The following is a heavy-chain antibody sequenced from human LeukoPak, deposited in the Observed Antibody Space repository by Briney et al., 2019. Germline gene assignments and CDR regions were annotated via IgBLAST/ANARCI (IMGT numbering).Heavy chain of an antibody. CDR3: TREKDYYDTSGYYYH. V-gene: IGHV1-69*01. CDR1: GGTFSSYA. Sequence: SVKVSCKASGGTFSSYAISWVRQAPGQGLEWMGGIIPIFGTANYAQKFQGRVTITADESTSTAYMDLSSLRSEDTAVYYCTREKDYYDTSGYYYHWGQGTLVTVSS. D-gene: IGHD3-22*01. J-gene: IGHJ1*01. CDR2: IIPIFGTA.